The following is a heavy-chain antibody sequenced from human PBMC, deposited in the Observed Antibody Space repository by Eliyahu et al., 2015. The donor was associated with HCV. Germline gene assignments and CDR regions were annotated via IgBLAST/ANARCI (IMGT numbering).Heavy chain of an antibody. Sequence: QVQLVESGGGVVQPGRSLRLSCAASGFTFSSYAMHWVRQAPGKGLEWVAVISYDGSNKYYADSVKGRFTISRDNSKNTLYLQMNSLRAEDTAVYYCARAGEGGGIAAAYPYYWGQGTLVTVSS. CDR2: ISYDGSNK. D-gene: IGHD6-13*01. V-gene: IGHV3-30-3*01. CDR1: GFTFSSYA. CDR3: ARAGEGGGIAAAYPYY. J-gene: IGHJ4*02.